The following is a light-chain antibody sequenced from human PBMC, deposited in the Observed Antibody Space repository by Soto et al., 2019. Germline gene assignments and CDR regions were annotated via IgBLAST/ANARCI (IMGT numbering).Light chain of an antibody. J-gene: IGKJ4*01. V-gene: IGKV3-20*01. CDR3: QQYGRSPLT. CDR2: GAS. CDR1: QSVTSGY. Sequence: EIVLTQSPGALSLSLGEKVTLSFMASQSVTSGYLVWYQQKPGQPPRLLIYGASSRATGIPDRFSGSGSGTDFTLTISRLEPEDSAVYYCQQYGRSPLTFGGGTKVDIK.